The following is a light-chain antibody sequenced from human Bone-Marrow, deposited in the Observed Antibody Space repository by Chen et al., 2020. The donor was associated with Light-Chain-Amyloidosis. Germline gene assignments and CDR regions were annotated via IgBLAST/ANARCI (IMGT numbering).Light chain of an antibody. CDR2: SIS. Sequence: IVMTQSPVTLSVFPGERVTLSCSASQSVNKNYVAWYQPKVGQAPRLLIYSISSRAAGIPDRFSGSGSGTEFTLTISSLQPEDFATYYCQQHSQWPITFGQGTRLDIK. V-gene: IGKV3D-15*01. CDR1: QSVNKN. J-gene: IGKJ5*01. CDR3: QQHSQWPIT.